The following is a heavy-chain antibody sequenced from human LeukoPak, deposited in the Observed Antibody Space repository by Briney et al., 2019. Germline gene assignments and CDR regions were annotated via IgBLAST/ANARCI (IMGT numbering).Heavy chain of an antibody. CDR1: GFTFGKYW. D-gene: IGHD1-26*01. CDR3: AKDRTVGASYWYFDL. Sequence: PGGSLRLSCVASGFTFGKYWMSWVRQAPGKGLEWVSYISSSSSTIYYADSVKGRFTISRDNAKNSLYLQMNSLRAEDTAIYYCAKDRTVGASYWYFDLWGRGTLVTVSS. V-gene: IGHV3-48*01. J-gene: IGHJ2*01. CDR2: ISSSSSTI.